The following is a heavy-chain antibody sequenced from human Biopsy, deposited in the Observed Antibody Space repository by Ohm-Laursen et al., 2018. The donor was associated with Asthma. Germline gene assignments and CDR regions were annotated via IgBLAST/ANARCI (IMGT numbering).Heavy chain of an antibody. D-gene: IGHD3-9*01. CDR2: IYWDDYK. CDR3: ALSQDSGFDDHSPSWFDP. V-gene: IGHV2-5*02. J-gene: IGHJ5*02. CDR1: GFSLRNPGVG. Sequence: PTQTLPLTCSFSGFSLRNPGVGVGWIRQSPGRALEWLSLIYWDDYKLFRASLKRRLTLTKDPSKNQEVLTMTKMDPVDSGTYYCALSQDSGFDDHSPSWFDPWGQGTLVTVSS.